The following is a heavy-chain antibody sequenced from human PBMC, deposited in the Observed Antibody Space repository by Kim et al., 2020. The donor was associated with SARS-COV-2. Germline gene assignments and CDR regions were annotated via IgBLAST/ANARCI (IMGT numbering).Heavy chain of an antibody. D-gene: IGHD3-3*01. Sequence: ASVKVSCKTSANRFPTYGISWVRQAPGQGLEWLGWISTNNGLANYAQKVQGRVTMTRDTSTTTVYIELRGLRSDDTADYYCAAVTTDYYYGLDVWGQGTTVTVAS. V-gene: IGHV1-18*01. CDR2: ISTNNGLA. J-gene: IGHJ6*02. CDR1: ANRFPTYG. CDR3: AAVTTDYYYGLDV.